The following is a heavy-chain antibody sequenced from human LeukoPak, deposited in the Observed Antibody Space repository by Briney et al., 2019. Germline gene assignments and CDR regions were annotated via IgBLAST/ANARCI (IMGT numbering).Heavy chain of an antibody. V-gene: IGHV4-39*07. CDR2: IYYSGTT. D-gene: IGHD3-10*01. J-gene: IGHJ5*02. Sequence: SETLSLTCTVSGGSISSSSHYWGWIRQPPGKGLEWIGSIYYSGTTYYNVSLKSRVTISVDTSKNQPSLKLSSVTAADTAVYYCARDFGDLNWFDPWGQGTLVTVSS. CDR1: GGSISSSSHY. CDR3: ARDFGDLNWFDP.